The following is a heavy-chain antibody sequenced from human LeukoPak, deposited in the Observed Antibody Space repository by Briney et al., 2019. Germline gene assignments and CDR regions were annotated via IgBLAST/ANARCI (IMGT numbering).Heavy chain of an antibody. CDR3: ARDPRGIVVVVAATRDLGWFDP. D-gene: IGHD2-15*01. CDR1: GFTFSSYA. Sequence: GGSLRLSCAASGFTFSSYAMSWVRQAPGQGLEWMGGIIPIFGTANYAQRFQGRVTITADESTRTAYMELSSLRSEDTAVYYCARDPRGIVVVVAATRDLGWFDPWGQGTLVTVSS. J-gene: IGHJ5*02. CDR2: IIPIFGTA. V-gene: IGHV1-69*01.